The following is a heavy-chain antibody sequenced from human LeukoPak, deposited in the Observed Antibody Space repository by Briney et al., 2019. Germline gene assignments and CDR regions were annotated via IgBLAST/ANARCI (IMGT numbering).Heavy chain of an antibody. Sequence: GGSLRLSCTASGFSFINFAMNWVRQAPGKGLEWVSTLTGSGRSTYYADSVKGRFTISRDNPKNTLFLQMNSLRAEDTAVYYCAKGPYGDFDYWGQGTLVTVSS. CDR1: GFSFINFA. J-gene: IGHJ4*02. CDR2: LTGSGRST. V-gene: IGHV3-23*01. CDR3: AKGPYGDFDY. D-gene: IGHD4-17*01.